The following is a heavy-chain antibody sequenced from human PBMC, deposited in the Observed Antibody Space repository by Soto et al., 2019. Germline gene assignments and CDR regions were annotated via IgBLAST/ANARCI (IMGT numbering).Heavy chain of an antibody. CDR3: AKDLGYEYYFDY. Sequence: GGSLRLSCAASGFTFSSYAMSWVHQAPGKGLEWVSAISGSGGSTYYADSVKGRFTISRDNSKNTLYLQMNSLRAEDTAVYYCAKDLGYEYYFDYWGQGTLVTVSS. CDR2: ISGSGGST. D-gene: IGHD2-15*01. J-gene: IGHJ4*02. CDR1: GFTFSSYA. V-gene: IGHV3-23*01.